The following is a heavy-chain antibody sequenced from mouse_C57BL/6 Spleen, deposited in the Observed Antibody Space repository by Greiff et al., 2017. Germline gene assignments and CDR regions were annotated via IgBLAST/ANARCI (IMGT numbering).Heavy chain of an antibody. CDR3: ARIYYDYDEEMDY. J-gene: IGHJ4*01. Sequence: QVQLKQPGAELVKPGASVKLSCKASGYTFTSYWMHWVKQRPGRGLEWIGRIDPNSGGTKYNEKFKSKATLTVDKPSSTAYMQLSSLTSEDSAVYYCARIYYDYDEEMDYWGQGTSVTVSS. CDR1: GYTFTSYW. D-gene: IGHD2-4*01. CDR2: IDPNSGGT. V-gene: IGHV1-72*01.